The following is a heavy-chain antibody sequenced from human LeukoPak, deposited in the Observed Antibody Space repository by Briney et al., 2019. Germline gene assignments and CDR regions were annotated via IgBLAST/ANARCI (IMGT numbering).Heavy chain of an antibody. Sequence: SETLSLTCAASGGSFSGFYWTWIRQPPGKGLEWIGEINHSGSTNYNPSLKSRVTISVDTSKNQCSLKLTSVTAADTAVYYCARESLLWFGEPRNYYYMDVWGKGTTVTISS. CDR1: GGSFSGFY. D-gene: IGHD3-10*01. V-gene: IGHV4-34*01. J-gene: IGHJ6*03. CDR3: ARESLLWFGEPRNYYYMDV. CDR2: INHSGST.